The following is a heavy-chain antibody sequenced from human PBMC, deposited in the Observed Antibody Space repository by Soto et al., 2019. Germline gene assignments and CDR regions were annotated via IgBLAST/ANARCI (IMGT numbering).Heavy chain of an antibody. CDR3: ARGNIDWVDFDY. Sequence: QVQLQESGPGLVKPSQTLSLTCTVSGGSISSGGYYWSWIRQHPGKGLEWIGYIYYSGSTYYNPSLKSRVTISVDTSKNQFSLKLSSVTVADTAVYYCARGNIDWVDFDYWGQGTLVTVSS. D-gene: IGHD2-21*01. CDR1: GGSISSGGYY. V-gene: IGHV4-31*03. CDR2: IYYSGST. J-gene: IGHJ4*02.